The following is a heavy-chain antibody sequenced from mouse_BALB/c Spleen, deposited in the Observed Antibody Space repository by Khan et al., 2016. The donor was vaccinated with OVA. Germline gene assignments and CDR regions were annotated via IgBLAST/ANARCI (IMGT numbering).Heavy chain of an antibody. CDR2: INPDGRTI. CDR3: ARRTSGPSWFPH. CDR1: GFDFSRYW. Sequence: VQLKESGGGLVQPGGSLKLSCAASGFDFSRYWMSWVRQAPGKGLEWIGEINPDGRTINHTPSLKDKFIISRDNAKNTLYLEMSKVRSEDTALXYCARRTSGPSWFPHWGPGTLVTVSA. V-gene: IGHV4-1*02. D-gene: IGHD3-1*01. J-gene: IGHJ3*01.